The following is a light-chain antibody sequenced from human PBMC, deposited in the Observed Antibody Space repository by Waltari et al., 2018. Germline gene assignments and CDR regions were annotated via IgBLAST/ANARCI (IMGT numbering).Light chain of an antibody. V-gene: IGLV1-47*01. J-gene: IGLJ1*01. CDR3: AAWDHNLGNYV. CDR2: RYN. CDR1: SSNVGSIY. Sequence: QSVLPQPPSASGTPGQRVTISCSGNSSNVGSIYVYWYKQLPGTAPKLLIYRYNQRPSGVPDRSSGSKSCPSASLAISGLRSEDEADYYCAAWDHNLGNYVFGTGTKVTVL.